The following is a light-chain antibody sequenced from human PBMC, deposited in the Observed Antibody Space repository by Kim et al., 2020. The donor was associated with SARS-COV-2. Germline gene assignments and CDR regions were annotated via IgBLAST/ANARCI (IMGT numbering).Light chain of an antibody. Sequence: QPASSSCRSCQSLVHSDGHTYLGWLHQRPGQPPRLLIYKISDRFSGVPDRFSGSGAGTDFTLKISRVETEDVGFYYCMQATQFPYTFGQGTKLEIK. V-gene: IGKV2-24*01. CDR1: QSLVHSDGHTY. CDR3: MQATQFPYT. J-gene: IGKJ2*01. CDR2: KIS.